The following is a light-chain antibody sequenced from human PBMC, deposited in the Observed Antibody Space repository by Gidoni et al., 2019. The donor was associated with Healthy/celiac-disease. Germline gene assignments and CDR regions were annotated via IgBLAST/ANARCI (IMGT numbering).Light chain of an antibody. CDR3: QQYGSSPPVT. Sequence: EIVLTQSTGTLSLSPGESATLSCGASQSVSSSYLACYQQKPGQAPRLLIYGASSRATGIPDRFSGSGSGTDFTLTISRLEPEDFAVYYCQQYGSSPPVTFXPXTKVXIK. J-gene: IGKJ3*01. CDR2: GAS. V-gene: IGKV3-20*01. CDR1: QSVSSSY.